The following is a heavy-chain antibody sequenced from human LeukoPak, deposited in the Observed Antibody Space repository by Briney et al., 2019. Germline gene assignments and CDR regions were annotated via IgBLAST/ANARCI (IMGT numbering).Heavy chain of an antibody. Sequence: SETLSLTCTVSGGSISCYYWSWIRQPPGKGLEWIGYIYYSGSTNYNPSLKSRVTISVDTSKNQFSLKLSSVTAADTAVYYCARDGEEYYFDYWGQGTLVTVSS. CDR1: GGSISCYY. CDR3: ARDGEEYYFDY. J-gene: IGHJ4*02. CDR2: IYYSGST. D-gene: IGHD3-10*01. V-gene: IGHV4-59*01.